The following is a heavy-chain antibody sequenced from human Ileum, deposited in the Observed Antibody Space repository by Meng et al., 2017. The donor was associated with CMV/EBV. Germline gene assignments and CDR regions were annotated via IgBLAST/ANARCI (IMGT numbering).Heavy chain of an antibody. CDR3: TRGYGSGD. V-gene: IGHV1-8*03. CDR2: VSPTSGKS. Sequence: VKFSCSASGYDFNFFDIHWVRQAPGQGLEYMGRVSPTSGKSGYARQFQDRVTISCNTSMTTAYLELSGLTSKDTAVYYCTRGYGSGDWGQGTLVTVSS. D-gene: IGHD4-17*01. J-gene: IGHJ4*02. CDR1: GYDFNFFD.